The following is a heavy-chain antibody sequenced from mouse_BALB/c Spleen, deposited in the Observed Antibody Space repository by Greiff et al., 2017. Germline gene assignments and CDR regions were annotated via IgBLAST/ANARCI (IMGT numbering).Heavy chain of an antibody. J-gene: IGHJ3*01. Sequence: EVQLQESGPGLVKPSQSLSLTCTVTGYSITSDYAWNWIRQFPGNKLEWMGYISYSGSTSYNPSLKSRISITRDTSKNQFFLQLNSVTTEDTATYYCARKVLRLRKPWFAYWGQGTLVTVSA. CDR1: GYSITSDYA. D-gene: IGHD1-2*01. V-gene: IGHV3-2*02. CDR2: ISYSGST. CDR3: ARKVLRLRKPWFAY.